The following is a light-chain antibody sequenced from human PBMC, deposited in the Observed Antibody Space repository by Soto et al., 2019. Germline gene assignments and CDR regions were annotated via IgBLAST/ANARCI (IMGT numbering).Light chain of an antibody. CDR2: KAS. Sequence: DIQMTQSPSTLSASVGDRVTLTCRASQSINSWLAWYQQRPGKGPKLLTHKASILEGGVPSRFSGSASATEFTLTISSLEPDDFATYYCLQYDHYPLTFGRGTKVEIK. J-gene: IGKJ4*01. V-gene: IGKV1-5*03. CDR1: QSINSW. CDR3: LQYDHYPLT.